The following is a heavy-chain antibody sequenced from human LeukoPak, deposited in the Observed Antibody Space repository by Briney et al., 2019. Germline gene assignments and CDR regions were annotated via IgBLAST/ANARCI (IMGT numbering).Heavy chain of an antibody. CDR1: GGSFSGYS. Sequence: SETLSLTCVVYGGSFSGYSWNWIRQPPGKGLEWIGEINHSGSTNYNPSLKSRVTISVDTSKNQFSLKLSSVTAADTAVYYCASTLPHDSSGYYYFDYWGQGTLVTVSS. CDR3: ASTLPHDSSGYYYFDY. CDR2: INHSGST. V-gene: IGHV4-34*01. D-gene: IGHD3-22*01. J-gene: IGHJ4*02.